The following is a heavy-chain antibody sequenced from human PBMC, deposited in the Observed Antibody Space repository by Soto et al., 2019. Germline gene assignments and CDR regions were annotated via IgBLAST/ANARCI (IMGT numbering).Heavy chain of an antibody. CDR2: ISKSGDST. D-gene: IGHD3-3*01. CDR3: AKVEYYDFWSGYYYYYGLDA. CDR1: GFTVSNYG. V-gene: IGHV3-23*01. Sequence: GGSLRLSCAASGFTVSNYGMNWVRQAPGKGLEWVSTISKSGDSTYYADSVKGRFTISRDNSKNALYLQMNSLRADDTAVYYCAKVEYYDFWSGYYYYYGLDAWGQGTTLTVSS. J-gene: IGHJ6*02.